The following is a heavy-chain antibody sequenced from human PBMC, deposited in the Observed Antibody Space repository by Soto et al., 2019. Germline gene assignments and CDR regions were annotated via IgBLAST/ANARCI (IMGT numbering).Heavy chain of an antibody. V-gene: IGHV3-23*01. CDR2: ISGSGGST. Sequence: GGSLRLSCAASGFTFSSYAMSWVRQAPGKGLEWVSAISGSGGSTYYADSVKGRFTISRDNSKNTLYLQMNSLRAEDTAVYYCAKSGSRLLRVLSFDYWGQGTLVTVSS. J-gene: IGHJ4*02. CDR1: GFTFSSYA. D-gene: IGHD2-15*01. CDR3: AKSGSRLLRVLSFDY.